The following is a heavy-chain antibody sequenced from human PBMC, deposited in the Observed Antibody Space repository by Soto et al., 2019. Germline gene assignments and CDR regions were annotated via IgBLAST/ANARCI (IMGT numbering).Heavy chain of an antibody. Sequence: PGGSLRLSCAASAFTFSSYSMHWVRQAPGKGLECVSVISYDGSNKYYADSVKGRFTIYRYNSKNTLYLQMNSLRAEDTAVYYCARDSYYYDSIGHPAIYYYYGMAFWGQGTTVTLSS. CDR3: ARDSYYYDSIGHPAIYYYYGMAF. D-gene: IGHD3-22*01. J-gene: IGHJ6*01. CDR1: AFTFSSYS. V-gene: IGHV3-30-3*01. CDR2: ISYDGSNK.